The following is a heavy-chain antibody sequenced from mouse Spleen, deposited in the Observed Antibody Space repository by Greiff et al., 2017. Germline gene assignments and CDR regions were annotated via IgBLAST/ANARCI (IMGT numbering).Heavy chain of an antibody. CDR1: GYTFTSYW. V-gene: IGHV1S81*02. J-gene: IGHJ2*01. CDR3: ARYAPYYFDY. Sequence: QVQLQQPGAELVKPGASVKLSCKASGYTFTSYWMHWVKQRPGQGLEWIGEINPSNGRTNYNEKFKSKATLTVDKSSSTAYMQLSSLTSEDSAVYYCARYAPYYFDYWGQGTTLTVSS. CDR2: INPSNGRT.